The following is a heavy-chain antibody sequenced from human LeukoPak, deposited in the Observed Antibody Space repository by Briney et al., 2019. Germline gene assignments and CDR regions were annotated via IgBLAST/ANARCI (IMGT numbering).Heavy chain of an antibody. CDR1: GFTFNIYA. V-gene: IGHV3-64D*09. J-gene: IGHJ4*02. Sequence: GGSLSLSCSASGFTFNIYALHWVRQAPGKGLEYVSGISSNGGTTYFADSVKGRFTISRDNSKNTLYLQMSSLRPEDTAVYYCVKDSGSSYFYDYWGQGTLVTVSS. CDR3: VKDSGSSYFYDY. CDR2: ISSNGGTT. D-gene: IGHD1-26*01.